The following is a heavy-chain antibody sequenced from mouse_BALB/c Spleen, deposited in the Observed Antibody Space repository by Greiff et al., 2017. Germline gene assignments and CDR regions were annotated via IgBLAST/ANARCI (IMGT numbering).Heavy chain of an antibody. CDR1: GFTFSSYA. Sequence: EVMLVESGGGLVKPGGSLKLSCAASGFTFSSYAMSWVRQTPEKRLEWVATISSGGSYTYYPDSVKGRFTISRDNAKNTLYLQMSSLRSEDTAMYYCARPEDYRSFAYWGQGTLGTVSA. CDR3: ARPEDYRSFAY. D-gene: IGHD2-14*01. J-gene: IGHJ3*01. CDR2: ISSGGSYT. V-gene: IGHV5-9-1*01.